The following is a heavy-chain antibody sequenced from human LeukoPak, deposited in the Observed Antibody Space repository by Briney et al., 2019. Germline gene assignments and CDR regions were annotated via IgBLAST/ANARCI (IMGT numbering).Heavy chain of an antibody. CDR3: AKGISSTSCFDY. V-gene: IGHV3-23*01. CDR2: ISGSGGST. D-gene: IGHD2-2*01. Sequence: GGSLRLSCAASGFTFSSYAMSWVRQAPGKGLEWVSAISGSGGSTYHADSVKGRFTISRDNSKNTLYLQMNSLRAEDTAVYYCAKGISSTSCFDYWGQGALVTVSS. CDR1: GFTFSSYA. J-gene: IGHJ4*02.